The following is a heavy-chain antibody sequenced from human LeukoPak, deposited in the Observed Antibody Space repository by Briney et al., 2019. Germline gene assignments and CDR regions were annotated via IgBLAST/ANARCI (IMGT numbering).Heavy chain of an antibody. D-gene: IGHD1-14*01. Sequence: ASVKVSCKASGFRFTGYWMHWVRQAPGQGLEWMGIIDPSGHITNSAQKFQGRLTVTRDTPTSTVYMELSGLRSDDTAVYYCVRDNSIADRGWWFDPWGQGTLVTVSS. CDR1: GFRFTGYW. V-gene: IGHV1-46*01. J-gene: IGHJ5*02. CDR3: VRDNSIADRGWWFDP. CDR2: IDPSGHIT.